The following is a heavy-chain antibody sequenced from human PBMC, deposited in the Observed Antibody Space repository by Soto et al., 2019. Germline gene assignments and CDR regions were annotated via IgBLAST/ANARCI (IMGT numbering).Heavy chain of an antibody. J-gene: IGHJ2*01. CDR2: IYYSGSA. CDR3: ARGGSRWSGAWYFDL. D-gene: IGHD6-13*01. Sequence: QVQLQESGPGLVKPSETLSLTCTVSGGSISHYYWSWIRQPPGKGLEWIGYIYYSGSANYNPSLKSRGIISVDTSKNQFSLKLSSVTAADTAVYFCARGGSRWSGAWYFDLWGRGTLVTVSS. CDR1: GGSISHYY. V-gene: IGHV4-59*01.